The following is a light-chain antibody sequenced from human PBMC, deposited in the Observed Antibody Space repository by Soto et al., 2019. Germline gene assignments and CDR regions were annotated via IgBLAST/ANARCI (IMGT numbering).Light chain of an antibody. CDR3: CSYAGSYSLV. CDR2: DVT. CDR1: SSDVGGYNY. Sequence: QSALTQPRSVSGSPGQSVTISCTGPSSDVGGYNYVSWHQQHPGKAPKLMIYDVTKRPSGVPDRFSGSKSGNTASLTISGLQAEDEADYYCCSYAGSYSLVFGGGTTLTVL. J-gene: IGLJ2*01. V-gene: IGLV2-11*01.